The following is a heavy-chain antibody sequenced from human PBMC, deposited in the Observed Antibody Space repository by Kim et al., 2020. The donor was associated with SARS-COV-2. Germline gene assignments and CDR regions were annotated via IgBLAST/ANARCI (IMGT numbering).Heavy chain of an antibody. CDR2: IDPSDSYT. V-gene: IGHV5-10-1*01. CDR1: GYSFTSYW. CDR3: ARLDYYGSGSYYNDYYGMDV. Sequence: GESLKISCKGSGYSFTSYWISWVRQMPGKGLEWMGRIDPSDSYTNYSPSFQGHVTISADKSISTAYLQWSSLKASDTAMYYCARLDYYGSGSYYNDYYGMDVWGQGTTVTVSS. D-gene: IGHD3-10*01. J-gene: IGHJ6*02.